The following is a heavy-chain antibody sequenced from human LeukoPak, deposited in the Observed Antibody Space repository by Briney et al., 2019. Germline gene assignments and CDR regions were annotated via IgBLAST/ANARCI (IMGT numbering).Heavy chain of an antibody. CDR2: IRYDGSNK. CDR3: AKDLPIAAAGVPRYFDY. V-gene: IGHV3-30*02. J-gene: IGHJ4*02. Sequence: PGGSLRLSCAASGFTFSSYGMHWVRQTPGKGLEWVAFIRYDGSNKYYADSVKGRFTISRDNSKNTLYLQMNSLRAEDTAVYYCAKDLPIAAAGVPRYFDYWGQGTLVTVSS. D-gene: IGHD6-13*01. CDR1: GFTFSSYG.